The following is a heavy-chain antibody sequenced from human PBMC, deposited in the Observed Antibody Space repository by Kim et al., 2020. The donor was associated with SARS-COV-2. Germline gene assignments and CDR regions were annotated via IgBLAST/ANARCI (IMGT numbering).Heavy chain of an antibody. J-gene: IGHJ4*02. V-gene: IGHV5-51*01. D-gene: IGHD3-9*01. CDR3: ARQYDILTGNFEFDY. Sequence: PSFQGQVTISADKSISTAYLQWSSLKASDTAMYYCARQYDILTGNFEFDYWGQGTLVTVSS.